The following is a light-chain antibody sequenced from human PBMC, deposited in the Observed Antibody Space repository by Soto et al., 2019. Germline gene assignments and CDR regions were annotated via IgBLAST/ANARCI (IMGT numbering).Light chain of an antibody. J-gene: IGKJ1*01. V-gene: IGKV3-20*01. Sequence: EIVLTQSPGTLSLSPGERATLSCRASQSVSSSFLAWYQQRPGQAPRLIIYAASSRATGIPDRFSGSWSGTDFTLTISRLEPEDFAVYYCQLYGSSPRWTFGQGTKVEIK. CDR3: QLYGSSPRWT. CDR1: QSVSSSF. CDR2: AAS.